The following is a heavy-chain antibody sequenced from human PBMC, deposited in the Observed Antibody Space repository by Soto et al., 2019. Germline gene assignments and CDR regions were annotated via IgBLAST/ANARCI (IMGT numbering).Heavy chain of an antibody. D-gene: IGHD6-6*01. CDR1: GGTFISYA. CDR2: IIPIFGTA. V-gene: IGHV1-69*13. J-gene: IGHJ3*02. CDR3: ASLTSSSPHDAFGI. Sequence: SVKVSCKASGGTFISYAISWVRQAPGQGLEWMGGIIPIFGTANYAQKFQGRVTITADESTSTAYMELSSLRSEDTAVYYCASLTSSSPHDAFGIWGQGTMVTVSS.